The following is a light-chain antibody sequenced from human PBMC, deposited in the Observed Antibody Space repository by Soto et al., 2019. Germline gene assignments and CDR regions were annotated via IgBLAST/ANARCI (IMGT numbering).Light chain of an antibody. J-gene: IGKJ1*01. V-gene: IGKV1-5*01. CDR3: QQYNSYSPERT. Sequence: DIQMTQSPSTLSASVGDRVTITCRASQSISSWLAWYQQKPGKAPKLLIYDASSLGSGVPSRFSGSGSGTEFTLTISSLQPDDFATYYCQQYNSYSPERTFGQGTKV. CDR2: DAS. CDR1: QSISSW.